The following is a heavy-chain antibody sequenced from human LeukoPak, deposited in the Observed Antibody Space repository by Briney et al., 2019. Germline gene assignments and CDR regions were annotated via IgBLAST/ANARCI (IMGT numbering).Heavy chain of an antibody. CDR3: ARNTARANY. Sequence: SETLSLTCTVSGGSISSGGYYWSWIRQPPGKGLEWIGEINHSGSTNYSPSLKSRVTISVDTSKNQFSLKLSSVTAADTAVYYCARNTARANYWGQGTLVTVSS. J-gene: IGHJ4*02. CDR1: GGSISSGGYY. CDR2: INHSGST. D-gene: IGHD5-18*01. V-gene: IGHV4-39*07.